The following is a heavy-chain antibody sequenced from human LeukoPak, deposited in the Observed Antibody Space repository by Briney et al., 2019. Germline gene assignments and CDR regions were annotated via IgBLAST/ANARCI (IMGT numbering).Heavy chain of an antibody. D-gene: IGHD1-1*01. Sequence: SETLSLTCTVSGGSISSYYWSWIRQPPGKGLEWIGYIYYSGSTSYNPSLKSRVTISVDTSKNQFSLKLSSVTAADTAVYYCARAGYRDAFDIWGQGTMVTVSS. CDR2: IYYSGST. J-gene: IGHJ3*02. CDR3: ARAGYRDAFDI. V-gene: IGHV4-59*01. CDR1: GGSISSYY.